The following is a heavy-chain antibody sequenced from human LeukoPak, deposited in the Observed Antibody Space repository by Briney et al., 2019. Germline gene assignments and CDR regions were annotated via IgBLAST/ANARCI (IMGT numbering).Heavy chain of an antibody. V-gene: IGHV1-2*02. CDR2: ISSNSGGT. J-gene: IGHJ3*02. CDR1: GYAFTDYD. D-gene: IGHD3-10*01. Sequence: ASLKLSCKASGYAFTDYDMHWVRQAPGQGLEWMGWISSNSGGTNYAQRFQGRVTMTRDTSISTAYMELSRLRSDDTAIYYCAIGSLVRLTSGFAIWGQGTMVTVSS. CDR3: AIGSLVRLTSGFAI.